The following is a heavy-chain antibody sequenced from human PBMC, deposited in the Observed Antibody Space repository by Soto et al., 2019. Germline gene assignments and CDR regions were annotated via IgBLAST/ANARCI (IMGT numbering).Heavy chain of an antibody. CDR2: ISYDGSNK. V-gene: IGHV3-30-3*01. CDR3: ASWVVAAAGTFLAWPEPYYYYCGTDV. CDR1: GFTFSSYA. Sequence: GGSLRLSCAASGFTFSSYAMHWVRQAPGKGLEWVAVISYDGSNKYYADSVKGRFTISRDNSKNTLYLQMNSLRAEDTAVYYCASWVVAAAGTFLAWPEPYYYYCGTDVCGQGTTVTGSS. D-gene: IGHD6-13*01. J-gene: IGHJ6*02.